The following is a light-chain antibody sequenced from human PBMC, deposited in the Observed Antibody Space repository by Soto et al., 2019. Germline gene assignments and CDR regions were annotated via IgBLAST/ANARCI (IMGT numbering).Light chain of an antibody. V-gene: IGKV3-20*01. CDR2: AAS. CDR1: QSVSSSY. J-gene: IGKJ1*01. Sequence: EIALTQSPGTLSSSPGDRATLSCRASQSVSSSYLACSQQKPGQAPRLLIYAASSRATGIPDRSSGSGSGPEFSLTISTLEPEDFAVYYCQQYGSSPSQTFGQVTKLDIK. CDR3: QQYGSSPSQT.